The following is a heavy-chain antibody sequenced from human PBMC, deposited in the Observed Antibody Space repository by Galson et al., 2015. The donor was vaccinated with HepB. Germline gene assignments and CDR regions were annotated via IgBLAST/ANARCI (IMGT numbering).Heavy chain of an antibody. V-gene: IGHV3-15*01. D-gene: IGHD3-22*01. CDR2: IRTKTDGGTA. CDR3: TTDWTFYHGGSGSFTVYSIFDY. J-gene: IGHJ4*02. CDR1: GLSFDTAW. Sequence: SLRLSCAVSGLSFDTAWMSWVRQAPGKGLEWVGRIRTKTDGGTADYAAPVKGRFTVSRDDSKNTLYLQMNSLKIEDTALYFCTTDWTFYHGGSGSFTVYSIFDYWGQGTLVTVSS.